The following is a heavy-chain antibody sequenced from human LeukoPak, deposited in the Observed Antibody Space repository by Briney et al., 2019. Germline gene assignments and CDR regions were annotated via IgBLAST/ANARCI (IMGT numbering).Heavy chain of an antibody. D-gene: IGHD3-16*01. CDR1: GFIFSSYG. CDR2: MSYDGTNK. CDR3: AKGGGGGEDFNY. V-gene: IGHV3-30*18. J-gene: IGHJ4*02. Sequence: QPGGSLRLSCAASGFIFSSYGMHWVRQAPGKGLEWVATMSYDGTNKYYADSVKGRFTISRDNSKNTLYLQMNSLRAEDTAVYYCAKGGGGGEDFNYWGQGTLVIVSS.